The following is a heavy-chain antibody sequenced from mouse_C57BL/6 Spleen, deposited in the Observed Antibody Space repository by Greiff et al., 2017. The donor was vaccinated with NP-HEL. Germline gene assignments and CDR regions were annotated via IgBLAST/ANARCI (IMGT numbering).Heavy chain of an antibody. D-gene: IGHD1-1*01. CDR3: ERDSRYGSSYDYYAMDY. CDR2: IRDGGSYT. Sequence: EVQLVESGGGLVKPGGSLKLSCAASGFTFSSYAMSWVRQTPEKRLEWVATIRDGGSYTYYPDNVKGRFTIARDNAKNNLYLQMSHLKSEDTAMYYGERDSRYGSSYDYYAMDYWGQGTSVTVSS. J-gene: IGHJ4*01. V-gene: IGHV5-4*01. CDR1: GFTFSSYA.